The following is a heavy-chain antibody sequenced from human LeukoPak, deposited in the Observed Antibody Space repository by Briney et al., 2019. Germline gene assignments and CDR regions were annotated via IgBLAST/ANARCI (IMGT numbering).Heavy chain of an antibody. CDR1: GFTFSTYA. CDR3: AKVVSGYHFDY. J-gene: IGHJ4*02. CDR2: ISGDGGST. Sequence: GGSLRLSCAASGFTFSTYAMSWVRQAPGQGLEWVSSISGDGGSTYYAESVKGRFTISRDNSKNTLYLQMNTLRAEDTAVYYCAKVVSGYHFDYWGQGTLVTVSS. D-gene: IGHD5-12*01. V-gene: IGHV3-23*01.